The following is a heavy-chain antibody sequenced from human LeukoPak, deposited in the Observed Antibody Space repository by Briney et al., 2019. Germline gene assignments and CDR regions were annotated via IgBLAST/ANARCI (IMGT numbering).Heavy chain of an antibody. CDR3: ATGVEVAPGTFVY. D-gene: IGHD6-13*01. CDR2: IYPSDSDT. Sequence: SGESLKISCKASGYNFTTYWIAWVRQMPGKGLEWMGLIYPSDSDTRYSRSFQGHVTISADKSISTAYLQWSSLKASDIAMYYCATGVEVAPGTFVYWGQGTLVTVSS. J-gene: IGHJ4*02. CDR1: GYNFTTYW. V-gene: IGHV5-51*01.